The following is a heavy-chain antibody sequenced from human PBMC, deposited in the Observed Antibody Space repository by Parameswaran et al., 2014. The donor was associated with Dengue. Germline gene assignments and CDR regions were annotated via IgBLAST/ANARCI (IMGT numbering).Heavy chain of an antibody. D-gene: IGHD3-10*01. Sequence: GSLRLSCAVYGGSFSGYYWSWIRQPPGKGLEWIGEINHSGSTNYNPSLKSRVTISVDTSKNQFSLKLSSVTAADTAVYYCARPHRGYYGSGSYYKAWGQGTLVTVSS. V-gene: IGHV4-34*01. CDR3: ARPHRGYYGSGSYYKA. J-gene: IGHJ4*02. CDR1: GGSFSGYY. CDR2: INHSGST.